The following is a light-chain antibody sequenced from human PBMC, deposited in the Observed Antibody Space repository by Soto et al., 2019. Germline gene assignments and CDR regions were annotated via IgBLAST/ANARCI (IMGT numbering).Light chain of an antibody. CDR2: DAT. CDR3: QKYNSVPLT. CDR1: QSISSY. V-gene: IGKV1-27*01. Sequence: DIQMTQSPSSLSASVGDRVTITCRASQSISSYLAWYQQKPGKVPKLLIYDATTLQSGVPSRFSGSGSGTDFTLTISRLQPEDVAAYYCQKYNSVPLTFGGGTKVDIK. J-gene: IGKJ4*01.